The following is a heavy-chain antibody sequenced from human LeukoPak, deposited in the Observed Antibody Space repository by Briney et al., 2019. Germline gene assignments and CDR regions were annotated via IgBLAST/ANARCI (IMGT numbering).Heavy chain of an antibody. J-gene: IGHJ4*02. CDR1: GMTFSTYW. V-gene: IGHV3-7*03. Sequence: GGSLRLSCAASGMTFSTYWMSWVRQAPGKGLEWVATINQDESQKYYVDSVKGRFTISRDNAKNSLYLQMHSLTAEDTALYYCARYCTFRTCSGTKFDSWGPGTLVTVSS. CDR2: INQDESQK. D-gene: IGHD1-1*01. CDR3: ARYCTFRTCSGTKFDS.